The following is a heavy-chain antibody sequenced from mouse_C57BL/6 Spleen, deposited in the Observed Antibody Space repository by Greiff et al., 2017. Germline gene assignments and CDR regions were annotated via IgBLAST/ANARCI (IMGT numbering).Heavy chain of an antibody. V-gene: IGHV3-6*01. CDR1: GYSITSGYY. CDR3: ARVYYDYYAMDY. CDR2: ISYDGSN. Sequence: EVQLVESGPGLVKPSQSLSLTCSVTGYSITSGYYWNWIRQFPGNKLEWMGYISYDGSNNYNPSLKNRISITRDTSKNQFFLKLNSVTTEDTATYYCARVYYDYYAMDYWGQGTSVTVSS. D-gene: IGHD2-1*01. J-gene: IGHJ4*01.